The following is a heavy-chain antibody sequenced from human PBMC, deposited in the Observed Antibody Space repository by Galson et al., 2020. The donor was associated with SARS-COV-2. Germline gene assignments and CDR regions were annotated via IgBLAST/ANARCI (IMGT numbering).Heavy chain of an antibody. V-gene: IGHV4-34*01. Sequence: SETLSLTCAVYGGSFSGYYWSWIRQPPGKGLEWIGEINHSGSTNYNPSLKSRVTISVDTSKNQFSLKLSSVTAADTAVYYCARTDGGQLPSSMLDYWGQGTLVTVSS. D-gene: IGHD1-7*01. CDR2: INHSGST. CDR1: GGSFSGYY. J-gene: IGHJ4*02. CDR3: ARTDGGQLPSSMLDY.